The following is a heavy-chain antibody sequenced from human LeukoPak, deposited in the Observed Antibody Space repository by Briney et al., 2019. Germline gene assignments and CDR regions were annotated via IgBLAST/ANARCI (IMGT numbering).Heavy chain of an antibody. V-gene: IGHV4-59*08. D-gene: IGHD2/OR15-2a*01. Sequence: PSETLSLTCAVAGGSISTYYWSWIRHPPGKGLEWIGYIYYSGHTNFNPSLKSRVTMSVDTSKNQFSLKLSSVTAADTVVYYCARLGDYCFDYWGQGTLVTVSS. CDR1: GGSISTYY. CDR3: ARLGDYCFDY. CDR2: IYYSGHT. J-gene: IGHJ4*02.